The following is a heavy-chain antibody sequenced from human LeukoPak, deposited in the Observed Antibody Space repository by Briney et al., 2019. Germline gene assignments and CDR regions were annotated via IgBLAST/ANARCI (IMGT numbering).Heavy chain of an antibody. D-gene: IGHD1-1*01. J-gene: IGHJ4*01. V-gene: IGHV3-53*01. CDR3: GRSNGMERRELDY. Sequence: PGGSPRLSCAASGFTVSSNYMSWVRQAPGKGLEWVSVICSGGSTYYEDSVKGRVTISRDNYKNTMYLQKNSLRDEDTAVYYCGRSNGMERRELDYWGHGTLVTVSS. CDR2: ICSGGST. CDR1: GFTVSSNY.